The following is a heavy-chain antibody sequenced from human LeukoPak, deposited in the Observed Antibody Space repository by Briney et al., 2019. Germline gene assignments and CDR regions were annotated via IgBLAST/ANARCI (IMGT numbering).Heavy chain of an antibody. Sequence: GGSLRLSCAASGFTFSGSAMHWVRQASGKGLEWVGRIRSKANSYATAYAASVKGRFTISRDDSKNTAYLQMNSLKTEDTAVYYCTRPNQYCSSTSCADYWGQGTLVTVSS. CDR1: GFTFSGSA. D-gene: IGHD2-2*01. CDR2: IRSKANSYAT. CDR3: TRPNQYCSSTSCADY. J-gene: IGHJ4*02. V-gene: IGHV3-73*01.